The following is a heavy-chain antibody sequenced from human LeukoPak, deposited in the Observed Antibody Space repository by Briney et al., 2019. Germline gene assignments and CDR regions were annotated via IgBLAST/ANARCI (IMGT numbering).Heavy chain of an antibody. D-gene: IGHD1-26*01. Sequence: GGSLRLSCAASGFTFSDSAMSWVRQAPGKGLEWVSGISGSGGNTYYAYSVKGRFTISRDNSKNTLYLQMNSLRAEDTAVYYCAKAGSIRFDYWGQGTLVTVSS. CDR2: ISGSGGNT. V-gene: IGHV3-23*01. J-gene: IGHJ4*02. CDR3: AKAGSIRFDY. CDR1: GFTFSDSA.